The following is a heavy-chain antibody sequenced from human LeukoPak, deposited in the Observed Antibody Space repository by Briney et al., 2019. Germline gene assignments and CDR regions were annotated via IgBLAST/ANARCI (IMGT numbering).Heavy chain of an antibody. D-gene: IGHD3-3*01. V-gene: IGHV3-7*03. J-gene: IGHJ4*02. CDR1: GFTFSSYW. CDR3: ANANVLRFLEWLGSPDY. Sequence: GGSLRLSCVASGFTFSSYWLSWVRQGPGKGLEWVANIKQDGSDKYYVDSVKGRFTISRDNSKNTLYLQMNSLRAEDTAVYYCANANVLRFLEWLGSPDYWGQGTLVTVSS. CDR2: IKQDGSDK.